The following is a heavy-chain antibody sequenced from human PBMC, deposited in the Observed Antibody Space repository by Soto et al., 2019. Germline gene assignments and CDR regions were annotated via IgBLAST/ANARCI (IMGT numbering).Heavy chain of an antibody. CDR3: AREPLGYCSGGSCPTFEY. D-gene: IGHD2-15*01. CDR2: ISYDGSNK. Sequence: GGSLRLSCAASGFTFSSYAMHWVRQAPGKGLEWVAVISYDGSNKYYADSVKGRFTISRDNSKNTLYLQMNSLRAEDTAVYYCAREPLGYCSGGSCPTFEYWGQGTLVTVSS. V-gene: IGHV3-30-3*01. J-gene: IGHJ4*02. CDR1: GFTFSSYA.